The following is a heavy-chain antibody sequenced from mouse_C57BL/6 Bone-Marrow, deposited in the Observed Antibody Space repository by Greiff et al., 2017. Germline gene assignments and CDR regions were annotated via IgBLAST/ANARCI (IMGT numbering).Heavy chain of an antibody. J-gene: IGHJ4*01. CDR3: ANIWYFGGDY. V-gene: IGHV5-17*01. Sequence: EVQVVASGGGLVKPGGSLKLSCAASGFTFSDYGMHWVRQAPEKGLEWVAYISSGSSTIYYADTVKGRFTISRDNAKNTLFLQMTSLRSEDTAMYYCANIWYFGGDYWGQGTSVTVSS. CDR2: ISSGSSTI. CDR1: GFTFSDYG. D-gene: IGHD2-1*01.